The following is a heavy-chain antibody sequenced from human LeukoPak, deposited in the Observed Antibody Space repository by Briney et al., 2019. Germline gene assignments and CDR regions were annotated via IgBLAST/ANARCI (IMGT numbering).Heavy chain of an antibody. Sequence: GGSLRLSCTASGFTFGDYALSWVRQAPGKGLEWVSLIRNKAFVRTTEYAASVKGRFAMSTDDSKGIAYLEMNRLTIEDTAVYYCTRGGIVATIGYAFDIWGQGTMVTVSS. CDR1: GFTFGDYA. V-gene: IGHV3-49*04. D-gene: IGHD5-12*01. CDR2: IRNKAFVRTT. J-gene: IGHJ3*02. CDR3: TRGGIVATIGYAFDI.